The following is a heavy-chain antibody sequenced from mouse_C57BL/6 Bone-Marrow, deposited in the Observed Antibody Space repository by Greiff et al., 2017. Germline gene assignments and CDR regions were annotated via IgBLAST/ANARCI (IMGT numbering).Heavy chain of an antibody. V-gene: IGHV1-82*01. CDR3: AEGYFDV. CDR1: GYAFSSSW. Sequence: VQLQQSGPELVKPGASVKISCKASGYAFSSSWMNWVKQRPGKGLEWIGRIYPGDGDTNYNGKFKGKATLTAAKSSSTAYMQLSSLTSEDSAVCFCAEGYFDVWGTGTTVTVSS. CDR2: IYPGDGDT. J-gene: IGHJ1*03.